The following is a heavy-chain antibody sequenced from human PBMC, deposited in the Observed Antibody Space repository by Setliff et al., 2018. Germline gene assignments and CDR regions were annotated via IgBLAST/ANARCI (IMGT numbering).Heavy chain of an antibody. J-gene: IGHJ4*01. V-gene: IGHV3-30*03. D-gene: IGHD7-27*01. CDR1: GFAFDSYA. Sequence: GGSLRLSCAASGFAFDSYAMHWVRQAPGKGLEWVAIIFHDGRDIYYGDSVQGRFAISRDNSKNTLYLQMNSLRSDDTAVYYCAGVHWTTNWFLHYWGQGTLVTISS. CDR3: AGVHWTTNWFLHY. CDR2: IFHDGRDI.